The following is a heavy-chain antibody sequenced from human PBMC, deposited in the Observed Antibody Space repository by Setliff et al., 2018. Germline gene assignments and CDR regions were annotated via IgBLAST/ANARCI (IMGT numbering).Heavy chain of an antibody. CDR2: IYPGDSDT. D-gene: IGHD6-19*01. Sequence: GESLKISCQGSGYSFTSYWIGWARQMPGKGLEWMGIIYPGDSDTRYSPSFQGQVTISADKSISTAYLQWSSLKASDTAIYYCAVAVAGFAFDIWGQGTMVTVSS. V-gene: IGHV5-51*01. CDR3: AVAVAGFAFDI. CDR1: GYSFTSYW. J-gene: IGHJ3*02.